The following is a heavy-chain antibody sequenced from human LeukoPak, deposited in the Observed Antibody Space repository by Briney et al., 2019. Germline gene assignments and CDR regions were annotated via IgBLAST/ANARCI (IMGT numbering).Heavy chain of an antibody. V-gene: IGHV3-20*01. D-gene: IGHD6-19*01. CDR3: ARVSAVAGTREAFDI. CDR2: ISGSGGST. J-gene: IGHJ3*02. CDR1: GFTFSSYA. Sequence: PGGSLRLSCAASGFTFSSYAMSWVRQAPGKGLEWVSAISGSGGSTGYADSVKGRFTISRDNAKNSLYLQMNSLRAEDTALYHCARVSAVAGTREAFDIWGQGTMVTVSS.